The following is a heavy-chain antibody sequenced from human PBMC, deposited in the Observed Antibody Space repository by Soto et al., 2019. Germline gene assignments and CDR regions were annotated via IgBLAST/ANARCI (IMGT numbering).Heavy chain of an antibody. CDR1: GGTFSSYT. Sequence: SVKVSCKASGGTFSSYTISWVRQAPGQGLEWMGRIIPILGIANYAQKFQGRVTITADKSTSTAYMELSSLRSEDTAVYYCARGVPAAMGYYYYYYMAVWGKGTSVTVSS. D-gene: IGHD2-2*01. J-gene: IGHJ6*03. CDR2: IIPILGIA. CDR3: ARGVPAAMGYYYYYYMAV. V-gene: IGHV1-69*02.